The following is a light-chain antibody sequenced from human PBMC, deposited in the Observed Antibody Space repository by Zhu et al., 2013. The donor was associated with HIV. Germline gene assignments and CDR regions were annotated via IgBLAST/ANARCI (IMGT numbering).Light chain of an antibody. V-gene: IGKV1-39*01. CDR1: QSISNF. J-gene: IGKJ2*01. CDR2: AAS. Sequence: DIQMTQSPSSRSASVGQRVTITCRASQSISNFLNWYQHKPGEAPKLLIYAASSLQSGVPSRFSGTGSRTDFTLTISSLQPEDFATYYCQQSYSSPQTFGQGTKLEMK. CDR3: QQSYSSPQT.